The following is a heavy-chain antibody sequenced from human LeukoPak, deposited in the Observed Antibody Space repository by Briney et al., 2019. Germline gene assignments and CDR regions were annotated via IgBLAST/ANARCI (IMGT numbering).Heavy chain of an antibody. CDR3: AKDPYYGSGSYKRDYYYYGMDV. CDR2: ISGSGGST. D-gene: IGHD3-10*01. V-gene: IGHV3-23*01. Sequence: GGSLRLSCAASGFTFSSYAMNWVRQAPGKGLEWVSAISGSGGSTYYADSVKGRFTISRDNSKNTLYLQMNSLRAEDTAVYYCAKDPYYGSGSYKRDYYYYGMDVWGQGTTVTVSS. CDR1: GFTFSSYA. J-gene: IGHJ6*02.